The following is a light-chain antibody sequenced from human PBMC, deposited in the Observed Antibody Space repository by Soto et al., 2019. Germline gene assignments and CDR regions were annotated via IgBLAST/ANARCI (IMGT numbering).Light chain of an antibody. Sequence: QSALTQPASVSGSPGQSITISCSGTSSDVGAYKYVSWYRQHPGKAPKLMIYEVSNRPSGVSNRFSGSKSGNTASLTISGLQPEDEADYYCSSYTNINTRACVFGTGTKLTVL. CDR1: SSDVGAYKY. CDR3: SSYTNINTRACV. J-gene: IGLJ1*01. CDR2: EVS. V-gene: IGLV2-14*01.